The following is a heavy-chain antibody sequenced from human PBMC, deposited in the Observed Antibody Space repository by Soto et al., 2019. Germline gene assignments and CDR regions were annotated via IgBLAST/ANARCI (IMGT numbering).Heavy chain of an antibody. CDR2: IYYSGST. CDR1: GGSISSYY. Sequence: SETLSLTCTVSGGSISSYYWSWIRQPPGKXLEWIGYIYYSGSTNYNPSLKSRVTISVDTSKNQFSLKLSSVTAADTAVYYCARDSRTYYDILTGGNWFDPWGQGTLVTVSS. V-gene: IGHV4-59*01. D-gene: IGHD3-9*01. J-gene: IGHJ5*02. CDR3: ARDSRTYYDILTGGNWFDP.